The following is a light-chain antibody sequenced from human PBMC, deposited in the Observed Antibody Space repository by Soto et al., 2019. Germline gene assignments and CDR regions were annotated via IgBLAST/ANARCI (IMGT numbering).Light chain of an antibody. CDR2: WAS. V-gene: IGKV4-1*01. CDR1: QSVLYSSSNKNY. CDR3: QQYYSTPPT. J-gene: IGKJ2*01. Sequence: DIVMTQSPVSLAVSLGERATINCKSSQSVLYSSSNKNYLAWYQQKPGQPPKLLIYWASTRESGVPDRFSGSGSGTDFTLTISSLQAEDVAVYYCQQYYSTPPTFGQGTKLEIK.